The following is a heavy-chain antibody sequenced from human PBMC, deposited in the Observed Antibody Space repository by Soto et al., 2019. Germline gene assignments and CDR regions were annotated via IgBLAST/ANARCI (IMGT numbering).Heavy chain of an antibody. CDR2: IMPVFATP. V-gene: IGHV1-69*12. D-gene: IGHD3-3*02. Sequence: QVQLVQSGAEVKKPGSSVKVSCKASGGTFSTSAISWVRQAPGQGLEWVGGIMPVFATPDYAQKFQGRVNITADDTTTTAYLELTSLRTDDTAVYYCARDKDRQQLGGNYYYILDVWGQGTAITVSS. CDR1: GGTFSTSA. J-gene: IGHJ6*02. CDR3: ARDKDRQQLGGNYYYILDV.